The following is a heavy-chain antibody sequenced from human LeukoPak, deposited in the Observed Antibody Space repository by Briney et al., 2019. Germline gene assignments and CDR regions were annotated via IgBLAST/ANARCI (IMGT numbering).Heavy chain of an antibody. V-gene: IGHV3-73*01. Sequence: PGGSLRLSCAASGFTFSGSAMHWVRQASGKGLEWVGRIRSRADSYATAYAASVKGRFTISRDDSKNRAYLQMNSLKTEDTAVYYCTRNGASGSYYNVDYWGQGTLVTVSS. CDR2: IRSRADSYAT. CDR3: TRNGASGSYYNVDY. D-gene: IGHD3-10*01. CDR1: GFTFSGSA. J-gene: IGHJ4*02.